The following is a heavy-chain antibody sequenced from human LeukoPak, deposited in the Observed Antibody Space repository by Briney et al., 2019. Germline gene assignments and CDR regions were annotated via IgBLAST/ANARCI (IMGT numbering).Heavy chain of an antibody. V-gene: IGHV3-30*18. CDR1: KFTFSHYG. CDR3: VKEYHSRGFGAYFDY. CDR2: ISSDGSIK. Sequence: QPEGSLRLSCTASKFTFSHYGMQWVREAPGKGLEWVAVISSDGSIKVYADSVKGRFTLSRDNSINTVDLQMNSLRAEDTAVYYCVKEYHSRGFGAYFDYWGQGTLVTVSS. J-gene: IGHJ4*02. D-gene: IGHD3-3*01.